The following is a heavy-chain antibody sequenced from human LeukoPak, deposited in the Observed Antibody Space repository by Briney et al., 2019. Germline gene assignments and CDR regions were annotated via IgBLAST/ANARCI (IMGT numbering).Heavy chain of an antibody. CDR2: IYYSGST. V-gene: IGHV4-31*03. D-gene: IGHD2-2*01. Sequence: SETLSLTCTVSGGSISSGGYYWSWIRQHPGKGLEWIGYIYYSGSTYYNPSLKGRVTISVDTSKNQFSLKLSSVTAADTAVYYCASGWCSSTSCPNWFDPWGQGTLVTVSS. CDR3: ASGWCSSTSCPNWFDP. J-gene: IGHJ5*02. CDR1: GGSISSGGYY.